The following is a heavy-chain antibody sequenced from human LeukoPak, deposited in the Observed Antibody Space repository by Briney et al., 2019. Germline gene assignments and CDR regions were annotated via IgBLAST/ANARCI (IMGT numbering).Heavy chain of an antibody. V-gene: IGHV1-18*01. J-gene: IGHJ4*02. D-gene: IGHD6-13*01. CDR1: GYTFTSYG. CDR3: ARDYSSSWYARGLFDY. Sequence: ASVKVSCKASGYTFTSYGISWVRQAPGQGLGWMGWISAYNGNTNYAQKLQGRVTMTTDTSTSTAYMELRSLRSDDTAVYYCARDYSSSWYARGLFDYWGQGTLVTVSS. CDR2: ISAYNGNT.